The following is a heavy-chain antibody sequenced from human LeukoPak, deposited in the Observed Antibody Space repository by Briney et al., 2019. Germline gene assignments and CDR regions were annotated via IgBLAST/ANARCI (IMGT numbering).Heavy chain of an antibody. Sequence: GGSLRPSCAASGFALSDFAMTWVRQAPGKGPEWVSSITGGRGTTLYADSVKGRFTVSRDSSRTTLFLQMSSVRAEDTAVYYCATPNYGGNSWSESGFDYWGQGTLVTVSS. CDR3: ATPNYGGNSWSESGFDY. CDR1: GFALSDFA. D-gene: IGHD4-23*01. CDR2: ITGGRGTT. V-gene: IGHV3-23*01. J-gene: IGHJ4*02.